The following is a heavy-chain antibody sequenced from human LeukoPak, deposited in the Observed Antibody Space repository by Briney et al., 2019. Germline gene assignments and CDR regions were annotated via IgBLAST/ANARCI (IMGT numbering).Heavy chain of an antibody. CDR2: ISGSSGST. D-gene: IGHD1-26*01. CDR3: AKAGYSGSYHFYYYYMDV. V-gene: IGHV3-23*01. J-gene: IGHJ6*03. CDR1: GFTFSSYG. Sequence: GGTLRLSCAASGFTFSSYGMSWVRQAPGKGLEWVSAISGSSGSTYYADSVKGRFTISRDNSKNTLYLQMNSLGAEDTAVYYCAKAGYSGSYHFYYYYMDVWGKGTTVTISS.